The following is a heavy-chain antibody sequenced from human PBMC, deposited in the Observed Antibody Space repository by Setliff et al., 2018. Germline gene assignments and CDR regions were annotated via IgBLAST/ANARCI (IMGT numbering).Heavy chain of an antibody. V-gene: IGHV4-61*09. J-gene: IGHJ6*02. Sequence: PSETLSLTCTVSGASIRSGSHYWSWIRQSAERGLECIGHIYTSGTTDYSPSFKSRVSISADTSKNLVSLKLHSVTAADTAVYYCTKEYVVISFVANTHSHYGMDVWGQGTTVTVSS. D-gene: IGHD2-21*01. CDR3: TKEYVVISFVANTHSHYGMDV. CDR1: GASIRSGSHY. CDR2: IYTSGTT.